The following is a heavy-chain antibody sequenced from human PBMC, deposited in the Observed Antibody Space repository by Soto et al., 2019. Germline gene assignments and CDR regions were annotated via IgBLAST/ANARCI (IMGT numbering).Heavy chain of an antibody. V-gene: IGHV3-33*08. D-gene: IGHD3-22*01. Sequence: GGSLRLSCAASGFTFSSYGMHWVRQAPGKGLEWVAVIWYDGSNKYYADSVKGRFTISRDNSKNTLYLQMNSLRAEDTAVYDGAYDVEVVIYQYDCCGYGMDVWGQGTTVTVSS. J-gene: IGHJ6*02. CDR1: GFTFSSYG. CDR2: IWYDGSNK. CDR3: AYDVEVVIYQYDCCGYGMDV.